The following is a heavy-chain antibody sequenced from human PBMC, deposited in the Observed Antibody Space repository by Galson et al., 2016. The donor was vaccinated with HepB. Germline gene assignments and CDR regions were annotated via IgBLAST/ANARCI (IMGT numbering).Heavy chain of an antibody. D-gene: IGHD6-6*01. J-gene: IGHJ3*02. CDR2: TYHRSMWYT. CDR1: GDSVSSNSAA. Sequence: CAISGDSVSSNSAAWNWIRQSPSRGLEWLGRTYHRSMWYTDYALSLKSRITINPDTSKNQFSLQLNSVTPEDTAIYYCARDFIGSSLAFDIWGQGTNVTVSS. CDR3: ARDFIGSSLAFDI. V-gene: IGHV6-1*01.